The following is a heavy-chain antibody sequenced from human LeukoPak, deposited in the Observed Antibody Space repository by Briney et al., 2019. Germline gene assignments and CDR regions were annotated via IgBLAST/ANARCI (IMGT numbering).Heavy chain of an antibody. CDR3: ARGRYSSSWNLYYFDY. Sequence: SETPSLTCAVYGGSFSGYYWSWIRQPPGKGLEWIGDINHSGGTNYNPSLKSRVTISVDTSKNQFSLKLSSVTAADTAVYYCARGRYSSSWNLYYFDYWGQGTLVTVSS. CDR1: GGSFSGYY. CDR2: INHSGGT. J-gene: IGHJ4*02. V-gene: IGHV4-34*01. D-gene: IGHD6-13*01.